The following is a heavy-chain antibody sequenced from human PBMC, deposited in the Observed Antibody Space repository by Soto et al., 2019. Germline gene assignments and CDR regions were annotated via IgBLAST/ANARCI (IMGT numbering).Heavy chain of an antibody. CDR3: AKDSVRISYSAL. CDR2: ISNTGRTT. J-gene: IGHJ4*02. Sequence: GGSLILSCAAAGFTFSTSIRSWVRQPPGKGLEWVSVISNTGRTTYYADSVNGRFTISRDNSKNTLYLHLNSLRAEDTAVYYCAKDSVRISYSALWGQGTLVTVSS. V-gene: IGHV3-23*01. CDR1: GFTFSTSI. D-gene: IGHD2-21*01.